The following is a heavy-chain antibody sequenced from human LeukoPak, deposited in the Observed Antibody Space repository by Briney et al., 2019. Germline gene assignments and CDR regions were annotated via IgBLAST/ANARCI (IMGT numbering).Heavy chain of an antibody. CDR1: GGTFSSYA. D-gene: IGHD4-23*01. CDR2: IIPILGIA. Sequence: SVKVSCKASGGTFSSYAISWVRQAPGQGLEWMGRIIPILGIANYAQKFQGRVTITADKSTSTAYMELRSLRSDDTAVYYCARQLRWDQYYFDYWGQGTLVTVSS. J-gene: IGHJ4*02. V-gene: IGHV1-69*04. CDR3: ARQLRWDQYYFDY.